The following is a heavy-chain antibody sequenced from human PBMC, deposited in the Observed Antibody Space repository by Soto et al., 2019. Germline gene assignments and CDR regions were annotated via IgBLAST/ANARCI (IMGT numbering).Heavy chain of an antibody. Sequence: XSVKVSCKASGYTFTSYDINWVRQATGQGLEWMGWMNPNSGNTGYAQKFQGRVTMTRNTSISTAYMELSSLRSEDTAVYYCARIRGGWPWGAFDIWGQGTMVTVSS. V-gene: IGHV1-8*01. CDR3: ARIRGGWPWGAFDI. CDR2: MNPNSGNT. CDR1: GYTFTSYD. D-gene: IGHD3-10*01. J-gene: IGHJ3*02.